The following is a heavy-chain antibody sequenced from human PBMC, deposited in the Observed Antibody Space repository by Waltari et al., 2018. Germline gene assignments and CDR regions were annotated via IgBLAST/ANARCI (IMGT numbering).Heavy chain of an antibody. CDR2: INPNRGGT. D-gene: IGHD2-21*02. CDR3: AREVTRRWPYNY. V-gene: IGHV1-2*02. J-gene: IGHJ4*02. Sequence: QVQLVQSGAEVKKPGASVKVSCKASGYTFTGYYMHWVRQAPGQGLEWMGWINPNRGGTNYAQKFQGRVTRTRDTSISTAYMELSRLRSDDTAVYYCAREVTRRWPYNYWGQGTLVTVSS. CDR1: GYTFTGYY.